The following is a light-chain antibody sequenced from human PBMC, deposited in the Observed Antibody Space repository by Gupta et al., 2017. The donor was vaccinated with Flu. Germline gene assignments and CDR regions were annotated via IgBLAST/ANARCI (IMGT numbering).Light chain of an antibody. CDR2: KAS. CDR3: QQYNSYSWT. V-gene: IGKV1-5*03. Sequence: PSTLSASVGDRVTITCRASQSISSWLAWYQQKPGKAPKLLIYKASSLESGVPSRFSGSGSGTEFTLTISILQPDDFATYYCQQYNSYSWTFGQGTKVEIK. CDR1: QSISSW. J-gene: IGKJ1*01.